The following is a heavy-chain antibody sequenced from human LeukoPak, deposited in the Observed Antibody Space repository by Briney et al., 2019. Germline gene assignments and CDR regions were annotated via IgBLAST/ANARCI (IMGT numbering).Heavy chain of an antibody. V-gene: IGHV3-30*18. J-gene: IGHJ4*02. CDR3: AKASHDYGDYEDY. CDR1: GFTFSSYG. Sequence: GRSLRLSCAASGFTFSSYGMHWVRQAPGKGLEWVAVISYDGSNKYYADSVKGRFTISRDNSKSTLYLQMNSLRAEDTAVYYCAKASHDYGDYEDYWGQGTLVTVSS. D-gene: IGHD4-17*01. CDR2: ISYDGSNK.